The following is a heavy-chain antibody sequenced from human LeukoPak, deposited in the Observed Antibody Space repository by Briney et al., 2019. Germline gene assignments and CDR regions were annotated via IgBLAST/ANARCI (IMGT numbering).Heavy chain of an antibody. J-gene: IGHJ4*02. CDR1: GGSFSGYY. V-gene: IGHV4-34*01. CDR2: INHSGST. CDR3: ARGPRGYSGYALDY. D-gene: IGHD5-12*01. Sequence: SETLSLTCTVSGGSFSGYYWSWIRQPPGKGLEWIGEINHSGSTNYNPSLKSRVTISVDTSKNQFSLKLSSVTAADTAVYYCARGPRGYSGYALDYWGQGTLVTVSS.